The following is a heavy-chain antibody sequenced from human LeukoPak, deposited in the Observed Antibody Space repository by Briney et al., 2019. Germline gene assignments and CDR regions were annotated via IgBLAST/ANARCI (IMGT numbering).Heavy chain of an antibody. CDR2: ISSSSSYI. CDR1: GFTFSSYS. Sequence: GGSLRLSCAASGFTFSSYSMNWVRQAPGKGLEWVSSISSSSSYIYYADSVKGRFTISRDNAKNSLFLQMNSLRAEDTATYYCARDHVVDGLVFDYWGQGTLVTVSS. J-gene: IGHJ4*02. V-gene: IGHV3-21*01. CDR3: ARDHVVDGLVFDY. D-gene: IGHD2-15*01.